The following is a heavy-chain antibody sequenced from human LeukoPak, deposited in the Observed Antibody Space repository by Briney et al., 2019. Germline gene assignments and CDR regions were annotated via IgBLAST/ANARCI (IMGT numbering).Heavy chain of an antibody. V-gene: IGHV4-59*01. Sequence: SETLSLTCTVSGGSSSSYYWSWIRQPPGKGLEWIGYISYSGSTNYSPSLKSRVAMSVDTSKSQFSLNLSSVTAADTAVYYCARDGGGYSYGGYFDYWGQEPWSPSPQ. CDR1: GGSSSSYY. CDR2: ISYSGST. J-gene: IGHJ4*01. CDR3: ARDGGGYSYGGYFDY. D-gene: IGHD5-18*01.